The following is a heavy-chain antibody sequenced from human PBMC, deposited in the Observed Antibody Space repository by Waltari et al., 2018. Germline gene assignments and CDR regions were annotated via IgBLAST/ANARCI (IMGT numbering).Heavy chain of an antibody. Sequence: QVQLQQWGAGLLKPSETLSLTCAVYGGSFSGYYWSWIRQPPGKGLEWIGEINHSGSTNYNPSLKSRVTISVDTSKNQFSLKLSSVTAADTAVYYCARGGVSVYSSSWPPRGDYWGQGTLVTVSS. CDR3: ARGGVSVYSSSWPPRGDY. D-gene: IGHD6-13*01. V-gene: IGHV4-34*01. CDR1: GGSFSGYY. CDR2: INHSGST. J-gene: IGHJ4*02.